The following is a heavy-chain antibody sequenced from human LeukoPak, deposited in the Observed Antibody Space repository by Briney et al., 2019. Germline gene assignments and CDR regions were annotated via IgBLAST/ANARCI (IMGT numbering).Heavy chain of an antibody. V-gene: IGHV4-34*01. CDR3: ARHGIQLWSTRAGVNWFDP. Sequence: NSSETLSLTCAVYGGSFSGYYWSWIRQPPGKGLEWIGEINHSGSTNYNPSLKSRVTISVDTSKNQFSLKLSSVTAADTAVYYCARHGIQLWSTRAGVNWFDPWGQGTLVTVSS. CDR1: GGSFSGYY. J-gene: IGHJ5*02. D-gene: IGHD5-18*01. CDR2: INHSGST.